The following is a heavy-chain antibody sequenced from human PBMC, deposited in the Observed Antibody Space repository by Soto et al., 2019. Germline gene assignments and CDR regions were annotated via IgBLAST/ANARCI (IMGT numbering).Heavy chain of an antibody. D-gene: IGHD3-10*01. CDR3: ARSFITMVRGVTNWFDP. CDR1: GYSFTSYW. V-gene: IGHV5-51*01. CDR2: IYPGDSDT. J-gene: IGHJ5*02. Sequence: GESLKISCKGSGYSFTSYWIGWVRQMPGKGLEWMGIIYPGDSDTRYSPSFQGQVTISADKSISTAYLQWSSLKASDTAMYYCARSFITMVRGVTNWFDPWGQGTLVTVSS.